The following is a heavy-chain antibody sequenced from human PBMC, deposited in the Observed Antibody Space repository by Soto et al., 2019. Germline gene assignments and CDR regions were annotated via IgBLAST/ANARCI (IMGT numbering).Heavy chain of an antibody. CDR2: ISYDGSNK. CDR1: GFTFSSYG. V-gene: IGHV3-30*18. D-gene: IGHD3-16*01. Sequence: QVQLMESGGGVVQPGRSLRLSCAASGFTFSSYGMHWVHQAPGKGLEWVAVISYDGSNKYYADSVKGRFTISRDNSKNTLYLQINSLRAEETAVYDFAKDTLNYVGGRSQAFDIWGQGTMGTVSS. CDR3: AKDTLNYVGGRSQAFDI. J-gene: IGHJ3*02.